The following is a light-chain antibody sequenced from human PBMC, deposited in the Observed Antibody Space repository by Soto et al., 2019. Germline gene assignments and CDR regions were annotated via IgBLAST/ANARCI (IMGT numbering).Light chain of an antibody. CDR1: NIGSKS. V-gene: IGLV3-21*04. CDR3: QVCDSSSDPAGV. Sequence: SYELTQPPSVSVAPGKTARITCGGNNIGSKSVHWYQQKPGQAPVLVIYYDSDRPSGIPERFSGSNSGNTATLTISRVEAGDEADYYCQVCDSSSDPAGVFGGGTKLTVL. J-gene: IGLJ2*01. CDR2: YDS.